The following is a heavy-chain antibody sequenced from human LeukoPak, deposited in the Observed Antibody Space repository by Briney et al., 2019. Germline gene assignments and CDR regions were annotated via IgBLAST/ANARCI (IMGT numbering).Heavy chain of an antibody. J-gene: IGHJ4*02. CDR2: IYYSGST. Sequence: SETLSLTCSVSGGSISSSSYYWGWIRQPSGKGLEWIGSIYYSGSTYYNPSLKSRVTISVDTSKNQFSLKLSSVTAADTAVYYCARLPVAATPRWGQGTLVTVSS. CDR3: ARLPVAATPR. D-gene: IGHD2-15*01. V-gene: IGHV4-39*01. CDR1: GGSISSSSYY.